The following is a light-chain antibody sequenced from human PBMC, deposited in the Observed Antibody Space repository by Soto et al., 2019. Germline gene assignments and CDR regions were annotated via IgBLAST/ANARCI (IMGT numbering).Light chain of an antibody. CDR2: DAS. CDR1: QSVSSY. Sequence: EIVLTQSPATLSLSPGERATLSCRASQSVSSYLAWYQQKRGQAPRLLIYDASNRATGIPARFSGSGSGTDFTLTIGSLEPEDFGVYYCQQRGNWPTFGGGTKVEIK. J-gene: IGKJ4*01. CDR3: QQRGNWPT. V-gene: IGKV3-11*01.